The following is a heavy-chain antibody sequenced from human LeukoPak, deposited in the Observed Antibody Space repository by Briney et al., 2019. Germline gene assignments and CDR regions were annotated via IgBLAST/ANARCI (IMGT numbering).Heavy chain of an antibody. CDR2: ISSSGYYI. J-gene: IGHJ4*02. CDR1: GFTFSRYT. CDR3: ARDLVSRSNY. D-gene: IGHD6-6*01. V-gene: IGHV3-21*01. Sequence: GGSLRLSCAASGFTFSRYTMNWVRQSPGKGLEWVSSISSSGYYIYYADSVKGRFTISRDNAKNSLYLQMNSPRAEDTAVYYCARDLVSRSNYWGQGTPVTVSS.